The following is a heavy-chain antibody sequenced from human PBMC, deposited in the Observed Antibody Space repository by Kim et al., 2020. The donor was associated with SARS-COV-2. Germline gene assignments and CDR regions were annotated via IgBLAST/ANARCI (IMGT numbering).Heavy chain of an antibody. V-gene: IGHV4-4*07. D-gene: IGHD3-10*01. J-gene: IGHJ3*02. CDR3: ARTVLLWFGEDAFDI. CDR2: IYTSGST. Sequence: SETLSLICTASGGSISSYYWSWIRQPAGKGLEWIGRIYTSGSTNYNPSLKSRVTMSVDTSKNQFSLKLSSVTAADTAVYYCARTVLLWFGEDAFDIWGQGTMVTVSS. CDR1: GGSISSYY.